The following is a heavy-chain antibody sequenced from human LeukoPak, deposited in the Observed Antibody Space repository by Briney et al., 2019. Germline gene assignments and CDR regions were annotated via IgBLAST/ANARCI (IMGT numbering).Heavy chain of an antibody. CDR2: IYHSGST. Sequence: SETLSLTCAVSGYSISSGYYWGWIRQPPGKGLEWIGSIYHSGSTYYNPSLKSRVTISVDTSKNQFSLKLSSMTAADTAVYYCARRAVADVDYWGQGTLVTVSS. V-gene: IGHV4-38-2*01. J-gene: IGHJ4*02. D-gene: IGHD6-19*01. CDR1: GYSISSGYY. CDR3: ARRAVADVDY.